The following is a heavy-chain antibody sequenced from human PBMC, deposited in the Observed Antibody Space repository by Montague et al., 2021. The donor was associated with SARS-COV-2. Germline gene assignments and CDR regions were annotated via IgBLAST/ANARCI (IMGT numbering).Heavy chain of an antibody. J-gene: IGHJ6*02. CDR2: IDKSGTT. D-gene: IGHD3-10*01. CDR1: GGSISYGGYF. V-gene: IGHV4-31*03. CDR3: ACGEITTRGLIYYYGMDV. Sequence: TLSLTCTVSGGSISYGGYFWNWIRQHPGKGLEWIGYIDKSGTTQYNPSLKGRVSLSVDTSKNQFSLKLSSVTAADTAVYYCACGEITTRGLIYYYGMDVWGQGTTVTVSS.